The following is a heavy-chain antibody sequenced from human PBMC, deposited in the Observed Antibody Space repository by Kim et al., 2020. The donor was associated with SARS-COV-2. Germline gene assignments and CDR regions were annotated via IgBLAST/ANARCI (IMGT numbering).Heavy chain of an antibody. J-gene: IGHJ1*01. Sequence: ASVKVSCKTSGYRVSSYGISWLRLAPGLRLDWMGWTSSFHNKPVSEQKLQGRLIMTTDISKETSYMELRSLRSDDTAVYYCVRDLSGAKVISVDQWGQGTLVTASS. V-gene: IGHV1-18*01. CDR1: GYRVSSYG. CDR2: TSSFHNKP. CDR3: VRDLSGAKVISVDQ. D-gene: IGHD3-10*01.